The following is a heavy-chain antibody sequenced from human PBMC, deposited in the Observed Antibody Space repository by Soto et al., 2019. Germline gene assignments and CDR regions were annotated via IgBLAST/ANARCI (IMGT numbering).Heavy chain of an antibody. CDR2: IKQDGSEK. D-gene: IGHD3-22*01. CDR3: AKDRITYYYDSSGYYLDY. CDR1: GFTFSSYW. Sequence: PGGSLRLSCAASGFTFSSYWMSWVRQAPGKGLEWVANIKQDGSEKYYVDSVKGRFTISRDNAKNSLYLQMNSLRAEDTAVYYCAKDRITYYYDSSGYYLDYWGQGTLVTVSS. J-gene: IGHJ4*02. V-gene: IGHV3-7*03.